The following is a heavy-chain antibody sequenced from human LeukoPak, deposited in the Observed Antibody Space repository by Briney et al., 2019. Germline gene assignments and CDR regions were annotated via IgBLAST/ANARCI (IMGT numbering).Heavy chain of an antibody. Sequence: GGSLRLSCAASGFTFSTYSMNWVRQAPGKGLEWVPSISSSSSYIYYVDPVKGRFTISRDNAKNSLFLQMNSLRAEDTAVYYCASGFLGGYCSGGSCYGYYFDYWGQGTLVTVSS. CDR3: ASGFLGGYCSGGSCYGYYFDY. J-gene: IGHJ4*02. V-gene: IGHV3-21*01. CDR2: ISSSSSYI. CDR1: GFTFSTYS. D-gene: IGHD2-15*01.